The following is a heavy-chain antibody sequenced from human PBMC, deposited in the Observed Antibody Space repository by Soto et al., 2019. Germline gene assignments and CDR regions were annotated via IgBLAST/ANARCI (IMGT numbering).Heavy chain of an antibody. CDR3: ARGAHNGMDV. CDR2: INPNSGGR. J-gene: IGHJ6*02. CDR1: GYTFNTFG. Sequence: GASVKVSCKASGYTFNTFGMHWVRQAPGQGLEWMGWINPNSGGRNYAQKFQGWVTMTRDTSISTAYMELSRLRSDDTAVYYCARGAHNGMDVWGQGTTVTVS. V-gene: IGHV1-2*04.